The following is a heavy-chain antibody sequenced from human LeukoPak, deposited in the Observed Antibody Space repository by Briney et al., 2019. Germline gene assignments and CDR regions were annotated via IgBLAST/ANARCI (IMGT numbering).Heavy chain of an antibody. CDR1: GYTFTGYY. Sequence: GASVKVSCKASGYTFTGYYMHWVRQAPGQGLEWMGWINPNSGGTNYAQKFQGRVTMTRDTSISTAYMELSRLRSDDTAVYYCATRKTFFYDSRGYFRETSFDYWGQGTLGTGS. J-gene: IGHJ4*02. D-gene: IGHD3-22*01. CDR3: ATRKTFFYDSRGYFRETSFDY. V-gene: IGHV1-2*02. CDR2: INPNSGGT.